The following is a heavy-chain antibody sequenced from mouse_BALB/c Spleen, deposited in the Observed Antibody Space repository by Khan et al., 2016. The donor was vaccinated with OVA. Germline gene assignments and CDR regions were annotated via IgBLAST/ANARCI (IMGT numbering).Heavy chain of an antibody. V-gene: IGHV6-6*02. CDR2: IKLKSDNYAT. J-gene: IGHJ3*01. D-gene: IGHD3-3*01. Sequence: EVQLVESGGGLVQPGGSMKLSCVGSGFTFSNYWMNWVRQSPEKGLEWIAEIKLKSDNYATHYAESVKGRFTISRDDSKNSVYLQMNNLRPEDTGIHYCTDLGQGYWGQGTLVTVSA. CDR1: GFTFSNYW. CDR3: TDLGQGY.